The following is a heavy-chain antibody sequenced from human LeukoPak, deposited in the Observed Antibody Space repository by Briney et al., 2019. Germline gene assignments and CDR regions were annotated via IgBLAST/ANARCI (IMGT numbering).Heavy chain of an antibody. CDR2: ISSGGRTI. CDR1: GFTFSSFD. Sequence: GGSLRLSCAASGFTFSSFDMNWVRQAPGKGLEWISYISSGGRTIYYADSVKGRFTISRDNAKNLLYLQMNSLRAEDTAVYYCARNNYGDPWGQGTRVTVSS. D-gene: IGHD4-17*01. V-gene: IGHV3-48*03. CDR3: ARNNYGDP. J-gene: IGHJ5*02.